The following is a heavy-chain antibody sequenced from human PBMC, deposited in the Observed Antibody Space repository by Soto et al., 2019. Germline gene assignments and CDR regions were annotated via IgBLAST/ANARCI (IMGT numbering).Heavy chain of an antibody. CDR3: AKGLSSASSFDY. D-gene: IGHD3-22*01. CDR2: ISGSGFST. V-gene: IGHV3-23*01. J-gene: IGHJ4*02. CDR1: GLTSGPYG. Sequence: GGSLRLSCAASGLTSGPYGMTWVRQAPGRGLEWVSTISGSGFSTHYAESVQGRFTISRDNSKNTMYLQMNSLRAEDTAVYYCAKGLSSASSFDYWGQGTLVTVSS.